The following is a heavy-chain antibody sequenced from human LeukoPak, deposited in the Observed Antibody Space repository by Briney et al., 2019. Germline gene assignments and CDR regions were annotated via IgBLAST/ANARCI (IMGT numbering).Heavy chain of an antibody. CDR2: ISYDGSNK. Sequence: PGRSLRLSCAASGFTFSSYAMHWVRQAPGKGLEWVAVISYDGSNKYYADSVKGRFTISRDNSKNTLYLQMNSLRAEDTAVCYCARSGGPTSFDYWGQGTLVTVSS. D-gene: IGHD3-16*01. CDR3: ARSGGPTSFDY. V-gene: IGHV3-30-3*01. CDR1: GFTFSSYA. J-gene: IGHJ4*02.